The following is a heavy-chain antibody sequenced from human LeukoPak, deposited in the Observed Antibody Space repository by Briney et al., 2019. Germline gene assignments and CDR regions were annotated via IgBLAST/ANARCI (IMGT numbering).Heavy chain of an antibody. J-gene: IGHJ6*04. D-gene: IGHD3-10*01. Sequence: GASVKVSCKASGCTFSSYANSWGRQAPGQGLEWMGGIITIFSTGNYAQKFPGRVTITADESTSTAYMELSSLRPEDTAVYYCARLLLLWFGERSYYFGMDVWGKGTTVTVSS. V-gene: IGHV1-69*13. CDR2: IITIFSTG. CDR3: ARLLLLWFGERSYYFGMDV. CDR1: GCTFSSYA.